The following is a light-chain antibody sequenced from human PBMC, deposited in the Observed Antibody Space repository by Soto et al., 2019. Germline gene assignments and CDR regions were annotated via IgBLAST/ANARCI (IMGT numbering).Light chain of an antibody. J-gene: IGKJ1*01. Sequence: DIQMTQSPPSLSTSVGDRVTISCRASQSISSFLNWFQQKPGKAPKLLIYAASSLQSGVPSRFSGSGSGTNFTLTIDSLQPEDFATYYCQQSYSIWWTFGQGTKV. V-gene: IGKV1-39*01. CDR2: AAS. CDR1: QSISSF. CDR3: QQSYSIWWT.